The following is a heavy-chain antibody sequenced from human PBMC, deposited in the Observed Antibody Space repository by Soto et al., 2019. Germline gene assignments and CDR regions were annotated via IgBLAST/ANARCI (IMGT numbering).Heavy chain of an antibody. J-gene: IGHJ6*02. CDR2: IYPGDSDT. Sequence: GESLKISCKGSGYSFTSYWIGWVRQMPGKGLEWMGIIYPGDSDTRYSPSFQGQVTISADKSISTAYLQWSSLKASDTAIYYFARAYYDFWSGSEYGMDVWGQGTTVTVSS. CDR1: GYSFTSYW. V-gene: IGHV5-51*01. D-gene: IGHD3-3*01. CDR3: ARAYYDFWSGSEYGMDV.